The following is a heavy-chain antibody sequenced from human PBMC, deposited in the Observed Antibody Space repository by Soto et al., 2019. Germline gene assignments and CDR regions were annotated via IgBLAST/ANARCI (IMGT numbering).Heavy chain of an antibody. CDR3: ARGDRLATSAIIMGDRLFSRGACWFVS. CDR2: INHSGST. V-gene: IGHV4-34*01. Sequence: SETLSLTCAVYGGSPRGSVWSWIRQSPGKGLEWIGEINHSGSTNYNPSLKSRATISIDTSKNQFSLRLSSVTAADSAVYYCARGDRLATSAIIMGDRLFSRGACWFVSWGQGTLVTVSS. D-gene: IGHD3-10*01. J-gene: IGHJ5*01. CDR1: GGSPRGSV.